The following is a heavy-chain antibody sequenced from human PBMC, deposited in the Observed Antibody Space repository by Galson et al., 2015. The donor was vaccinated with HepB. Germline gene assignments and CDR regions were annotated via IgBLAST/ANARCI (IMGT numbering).Heavy chain of an antibody. CDR2: IWYDGSNK. D-gene: IGHD3-10*01. CDR1: GFTFSSYG. Sequence: SLRLSCAASGFTFSSYGMHWVRQAPGKGLEWVAVIWYDGSNKYYADSVKGRFTISRDNSKNTLYLQMNSLRAEDTAVYYCARGSSELLWFGELIRNDGMDVWGQGTTVTVSS. J-gene: IGHJ6*02. CDR3: ARGSSELLWFGELIRNDGMDV. V-gene: IGHV3-33*08.